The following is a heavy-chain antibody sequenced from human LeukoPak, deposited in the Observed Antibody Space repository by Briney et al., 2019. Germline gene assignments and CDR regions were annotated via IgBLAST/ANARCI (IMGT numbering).Heavy chain of an antibody. Sequence: GGSLRLSCAASGFTFSSYSMNWVRQAPGKGLEWVSSISSSSSYIYYADSVKGRFTISRDNAKNSLYLQMNSLRAEDTAVYYCARKGNMVRGVNAFDIWGQGTMVTVSS. CDR2: ISSSSSYI. D-gene: IGHD3-10*01. CDR3: ARKGNMVRGVNAFDI. J-gene: IGHJ3*02. V-gene: IGHV3-21*01. CDR1: GFTFSSYS.